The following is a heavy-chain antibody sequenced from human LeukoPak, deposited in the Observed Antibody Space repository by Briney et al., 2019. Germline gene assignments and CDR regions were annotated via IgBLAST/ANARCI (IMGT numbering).Heavy chain of an antibody. CDR3: ARRVGGYCSGGSCYRTGVYYFDY. Sequence: ASETLSLTCTVSGGSISSDSYYWGWLRQPPGKGLEWIGSIYYSGSTSYNPSLKSRVTLNLDTSENQLSLKLSSVTASDTAVYYCARRVGGYCSGGSCYRTGVYYFDYWGQGTLVTVSS. V-gene: IGHV4-39*01. D-gene: IGHD2-15*01. CDR1: GGSISSDSYY. J-gene: IGHJ4*02. CDR2: IYYSGST.